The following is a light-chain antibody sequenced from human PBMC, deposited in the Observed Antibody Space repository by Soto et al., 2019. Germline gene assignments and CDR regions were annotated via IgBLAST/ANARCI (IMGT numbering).Light chain of an antibody. V-gene: IGLV1-51*01. CDR1: SSKIGNNY. Sequence: QSVLTQPPSVSAAPGQKVTISCSGSSSKIGNNYVSWYQQLPGTAPKLLIYDNNKRPSGIPDRFSGSKSGPSATLGVTGLQTGDEADYYCGTWDSSLSAVVFGGGTKLTVL. J-gene: IGLJ2*01. CDR2: DNN. CDR3: GTWDSSLSAVV.